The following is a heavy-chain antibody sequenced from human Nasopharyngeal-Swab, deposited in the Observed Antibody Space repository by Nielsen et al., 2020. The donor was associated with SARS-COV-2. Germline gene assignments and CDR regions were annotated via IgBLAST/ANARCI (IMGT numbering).Heavy chain of an antibody. CDR3: ARGPGFDWLFQFDY. CDR2: INHSGST. V-gene: IGHV4-34*01. J-gene: IGHJ4*02. D-gene: IGHD3-9*01. Sequence: GSLRLSCAVYGGSFSGHYWSWIRQPPGKGLEWIGQINHSGSTNYNPSLKSRVTISIDTSKNQFSLKLFSVTAADTAVYYCARGPGFDWLFQFDYWGQGTLVTVSS. CDR1: GGSFSGHY.